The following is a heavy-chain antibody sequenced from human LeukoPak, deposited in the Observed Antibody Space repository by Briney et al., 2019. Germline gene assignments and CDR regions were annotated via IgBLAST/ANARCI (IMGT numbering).Heavy chain of an antibody. V-gene: IGHV1-69*13. CDR3: ARANITMIVVAPFDY. CDR2: IIPIFGTA. D-gene: IGHD3-22*01. J-gene: IGHJ4*02. Sequence: ASVKVSCKASGGTFSSYAISWVRQAPGQGLEWMGGIIPIFGTANYAQKFQGRVTITADESTSTAYMELSSLRSEDTAVYYCARANITMIVVAPFDYWGQGTLVTVSS. CDR1: GGTFSSYA.